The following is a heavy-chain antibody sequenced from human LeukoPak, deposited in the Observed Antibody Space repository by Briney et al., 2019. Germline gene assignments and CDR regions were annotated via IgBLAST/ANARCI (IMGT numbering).Heavy chain of an antibody. D-gene: IGHD2/OR15-2a*01. CDR1: GFTFSSYW. V-gene: IGHV3-7*01. J-gene: IGHJ4*02. CDR2: IKQDGSDK. Sequence: GGSLRLSCAASGFTFSSYWMTWVRQAPGKGLERVASIKQDGSDKNYVDSVKGRFTISRDNAKNSLYLQMNSLRDEDTAVYYCARTRLSSDCWGQGTLVTVS. CDR3: ARTRLSSDC.